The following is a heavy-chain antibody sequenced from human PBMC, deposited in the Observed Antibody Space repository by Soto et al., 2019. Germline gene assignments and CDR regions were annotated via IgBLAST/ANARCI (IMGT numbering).Heavy chain of an antibody. CDR1: GFTFSSYA. J-gene: IGHJ3*02. Sequence: EVQLLESGGGLVQPGGSLRLSCAASGFTFSSYAMSWVRQAPGKGLEWVSAISGSGGSTYYADSVKGRFTISRDNSKNTLYLQTNSLRAEDTAVYYCAKDISVLRFLEWGGGAFDIWGQGTMVTVSS. V-gene: IGHV3-23*01. CDR3: AKDISVLRFLEWGGGAFDI. D-gene: IGHD3-3*01. CDR2: ISGSGGST.